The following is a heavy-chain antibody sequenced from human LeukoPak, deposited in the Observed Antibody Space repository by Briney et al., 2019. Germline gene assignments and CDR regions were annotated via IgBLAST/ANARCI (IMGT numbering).Heavy chain of an antibody. CDR3: ARGQAGPLDFDY. V-gene: IGHV1-8*01. CDR2: MNPNRGNT. Sequence: GASVKVSCKASGYTFTSYDINWVRQATGQGLEWMGWMNPNRGNTGYAQKFQGRVTMTRNTSISTAYMELSSLRSEDTAVYYCARGQAGPLDFDYWGQGTLVTVSS. J-gene: IGHJ4*02. CDR1: GYTFTSYD. D-gene: IGHD6-13*01.